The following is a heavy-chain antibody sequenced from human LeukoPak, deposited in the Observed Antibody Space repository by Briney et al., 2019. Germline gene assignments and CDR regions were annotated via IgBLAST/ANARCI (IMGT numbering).Heavy chain of an antibody. Sequence: PSETLSLTCTVSGGSISSYYWNWIRQPPGKGLEWIGYVYYSGSTNHNPSLRSRVTISVDTSNNQFSLKLSSVTAADTAVYYCARSSYYDGSGSEYHAFDIWGQGTMVTVSS. CDR1: GGSISSYY. J-gene: IGHJ3*02. CDR2: VYYSGST. V-gene: IGHV4-59*01. D-gene: IGHD3-10*01. CDR3: ARSSYYDGSGSEYHAFDI.